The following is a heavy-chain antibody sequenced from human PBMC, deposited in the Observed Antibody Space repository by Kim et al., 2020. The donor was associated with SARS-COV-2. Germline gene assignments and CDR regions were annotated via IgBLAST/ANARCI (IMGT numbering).Heavy chain of an antibody. CDR3: AKDSLLNRLWFGEGAWDY. J-gene: IGHJ4*02. D-gene: IGHD3-10*01. Sequence: GGSLRLSCAASGFTFSSYAMSWVRQAPGKGLEWVSAISGSGGSTYYADSVKGRFTISRDNSKNTLYLQMNSLRAEDTAVYYCAKDSLLNRLWFGEGAWDYWGQGTLVTVSS. V-gene: IGHV3-23*01. CDR1: GFTFSSYA. CDR2: ISGSGGST.